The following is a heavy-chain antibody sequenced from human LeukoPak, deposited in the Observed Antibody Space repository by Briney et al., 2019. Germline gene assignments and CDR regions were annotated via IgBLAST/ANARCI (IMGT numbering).Heavy chain of an antibody. D-gene: IGHD2-21*01. Sequence: SQTLSLTCTVSGGSISGGGYYWSWIRQPPGKGLEWIGYIYHSGSTYYNPSLKSRVTISVDRSKNQFSLKLNSVTAADTAVYYCATSPTNAFMVNDAFDVWGQGTTVTVSS. J-gene: IGHJ3*01. V-gene: IGHV4-30-2*01. CDR1: GGSISGGGYY. CDR2: IYHSGST. CDR3: ATSPTNAFMVNDAFDV.